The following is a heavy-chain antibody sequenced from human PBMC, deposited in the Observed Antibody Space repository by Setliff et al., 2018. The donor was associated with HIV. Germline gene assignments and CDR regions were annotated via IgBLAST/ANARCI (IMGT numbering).Heavy chain of an antibody. CDR2: VYHTGST. D-gene: IGHD2-2*01. Sequence: SETLSLTCTVSGYSISSRYYWGWIRQPPGKGLEWIGSVYHTGSTYYNPSLKSRVTMSADTSKNQFSLELSSVTAADTAVYYCASSPAWRSDFGLHTFDYWGQGTLVTVSS. J-gene: IGHJ4*02. V-gene: IGHV4-38-2*02. CDR3: ASSPAWRSDFGLHTFDY. CDR1: GYSISSRYY.